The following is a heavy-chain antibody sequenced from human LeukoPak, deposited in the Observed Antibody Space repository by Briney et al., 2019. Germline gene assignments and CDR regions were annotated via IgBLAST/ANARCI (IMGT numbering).Heavy chain of an antibody. J-gene: IGHJ5*02. CDR2: IYHSGST. CDR1: GYSISSGYY. V-gene: IGHV4-38-2*02. Sequence: PSETLSLTCTVSGYSISSGYYWGWIRTPPGKGLEWIGSIYHSGSTYYNPSLKSRVTISVDTSKNQFSLKLSSVTAADTAVYYCAREGVGGNWFDPWGQGTLVTVSS. D-gene: IGHD3-10*01. CDR3: AREGVGGNWFDP.